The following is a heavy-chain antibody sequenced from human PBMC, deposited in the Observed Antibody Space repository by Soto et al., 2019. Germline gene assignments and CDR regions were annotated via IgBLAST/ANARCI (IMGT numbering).Heavy chain of an antibody. J-gene: IGHJ4*02. D-gene: IGHD3-9*01. CDR1: GFTFSSYA. CDR2: ISGSGGST. CDR3: AKVPDYDILTGYFYYFDY. V-gene: IGHV3-23*01. Sequence: GGSLRLSCAASGFTFSSYAMSWVRQAPGKGLEWVSAISGSGGSTYYADSVKGRFTISRDNSKNTLYLQMNSLRAEDTAVYYYAKVPDYDILTGYFYYFDYWGQGTLVTVSS.